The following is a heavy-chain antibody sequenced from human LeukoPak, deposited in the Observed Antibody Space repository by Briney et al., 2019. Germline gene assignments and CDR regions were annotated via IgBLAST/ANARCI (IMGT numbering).Heavy chain of an antibody. CDR2: IIPIFGTA. V-gene: IGHV1-69*13. J-gene: IGHJ1*01. D-gene: IGHD6-13*01. CDR1: GGTFSSYA. CDR3: ARGGVAAAATGDFQH. Sequence: SVKVSCKASGGTFSSYAISWVRQAPGQGLEWMGGIIPIFGTANYAQKFQGRVTITADESTSTAYMELSSLRSEDTAVYYCARGGVAAAATGDFQHWGQGTLVTVSS.